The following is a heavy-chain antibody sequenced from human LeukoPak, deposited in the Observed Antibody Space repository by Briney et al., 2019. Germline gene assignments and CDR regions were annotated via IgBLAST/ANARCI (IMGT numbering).Heavy chain of an antibody. Sequence: PGGSLRLSCAASGFTFSASWMTWVRQAPGKGLEWVANIIQDGSEKYYVDSVKGRFTISRDNAKSSLHLQMNSLRVEDTALYYCAGGFSGADFWGQGTLVTVSS. CDR2: IIQDGSEK. J-gene: IGHJ4*02. V-gene: IGHV3-7*03. CDR1: GFTFSASW. D-gene: IGHD5-12*01. CDR3: AGGFSGADF.